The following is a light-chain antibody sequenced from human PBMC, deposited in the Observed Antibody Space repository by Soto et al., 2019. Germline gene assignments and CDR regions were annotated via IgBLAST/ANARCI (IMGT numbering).Light chain of an antibody. Sequence: DIQMTQSPSSLSASVGDRVTITCRTSQDISNYLAWYQQKPGKVPKLLIYAASTLQSGVPSRFSGGGSGTDCSLTISSLQPEDVATYYCQKYNSASYTFGGGTKVEIQ. CDR3: QKYNSASYT. CDR1: QDISNY. J-gene: IGKJ4*01. V-gene: IGKV1-27*01. CDR2: AAS.